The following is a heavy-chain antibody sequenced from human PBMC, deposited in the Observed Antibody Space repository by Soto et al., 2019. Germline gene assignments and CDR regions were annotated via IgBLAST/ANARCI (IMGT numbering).Heavy chain of an antibody. CDR2: IWYDGSNK. Sequence: GGSLRLSCAASGFTFSSYGMHWVRQAPGKGLEWVAVIWYDGSNKYYADSVKGRFTISRDNSKNTLYLQMNSLRAEDTAVYYCARDETAANYYFDYWGQGTLVTVSS. CDR3: ARDETAANYYFDY. J-gene: IGHJ4*02. CDR1: GFTFSSYG. V-gene: IGHV3-33*01. D-gene: IGHD5-18*01.